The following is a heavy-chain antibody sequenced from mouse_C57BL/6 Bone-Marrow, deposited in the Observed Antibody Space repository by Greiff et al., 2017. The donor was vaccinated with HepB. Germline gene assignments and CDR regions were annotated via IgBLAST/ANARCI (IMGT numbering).Heavy chain of an antibody. D-gene: IGHD1-1*01. CDR3: AITTVVATYDY. Sequence: EVQRVESGGDLVKPGGSLKLSCAASGFTFSSYGMSWVRQTPDKRLEWVATISSGGSYTYYPDSVKGRFTISRDNAKNTLYLQMSSLKSEDTAMYYCAITTVVATYDYWGQGTTLTVSS. CDR2: ISSGGSYT. J-gene: IGHJ2*01. CDR1: GFTFSSYG. V-gene: IGHV5-6*01.